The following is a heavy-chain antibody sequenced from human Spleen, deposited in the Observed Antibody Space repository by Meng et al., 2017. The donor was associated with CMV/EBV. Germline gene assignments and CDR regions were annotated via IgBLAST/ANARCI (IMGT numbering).Heavy chain of an antibody. CDR1: GFTFTTYW. CDR2: IKQDGSEK. D-gene: IGHD1-1*01. J-gene: IGHJ6*02. Sequence: LSLTCAASGFTFTTYWMSWVRQAPGKGLEWVANIKQDGSEKYNVDSVKGRFTISRDNARHSIYLQMNSLRAEDTAVYYCARSTLMKVLPTGLVEHYYYGMDVWGQGTTVTVSS. CDR3: ARSTLMKVLPTGLVEHYYYGMDV. V-gene: IGHV3-7*01.